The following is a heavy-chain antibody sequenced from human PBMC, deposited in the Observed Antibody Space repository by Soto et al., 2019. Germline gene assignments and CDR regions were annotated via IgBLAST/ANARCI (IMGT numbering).Heavy chain of an antibody. V-gene: IGHV1-3*01. CDR2: INAGNGNT. CDR1: GYTFTTYA. J-gene: IGHJ4*02. Sequence: QVQLVQSGAEVKKPGASVKVSCKASGYTFTTYAIHWVRQAPGQRPEGMGWINAGNGNTKYSQKFQGRVTITRDTSASTAYMELSSLRSEATAVYYCARMGSGFYWYYWGQGTLVTVSS. CDR3: ARMGSGFYWYY. D-gene: IGHD1-26*01.